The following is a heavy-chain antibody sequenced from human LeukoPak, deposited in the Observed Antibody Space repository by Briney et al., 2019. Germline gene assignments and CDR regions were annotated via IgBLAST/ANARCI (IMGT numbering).Heavy chain of an antibody. D-gene: IGHD3-16*01. V-gene: IGHV3-30-3*01. J-gene: IGHJ3*02. CDR1: GFTFSSYA. CDR3: ARVLPPGPGGFGRRSNAFDI. CDR2: ISYDGSNK. Sequence: GGSQRLSCAASGFTFSSYAMHWVRQAPGKGLEWVAVISYDGSNKYYADSVKGRFTISRDNSKNTLYLQMNSLRAEDTAVYYCARVLPPGPGGFGRRSNAFDIWGQGTMVTVSS.